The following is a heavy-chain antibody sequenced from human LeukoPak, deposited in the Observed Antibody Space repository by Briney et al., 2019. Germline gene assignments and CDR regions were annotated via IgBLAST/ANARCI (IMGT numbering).Heavy chain of an antibody. J-gene: IGHJ4*02. CDR1: GYTFTSYY. V-gene: IGHV1-46*01. CDR3: ARDGPRDGYNYEFDY. Sequence: ASVKVSCKASGYTFTSYYMHWVRQAPGQGLEWMGIINPSGGSTSYAQKFQGRVTMTRDTSTSTVYMELSSLRFEDTAVYYCARDGPRDGYNYEFDYWGQGTLVTVSS. D-gene: IGHD5-24*01. CDR2: INPSGGST.